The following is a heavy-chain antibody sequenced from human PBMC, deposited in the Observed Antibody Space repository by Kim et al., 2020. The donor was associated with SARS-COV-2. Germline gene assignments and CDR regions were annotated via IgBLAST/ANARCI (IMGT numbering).Heavy chain of an antibody. V-gene: IGHV4-34*01. D-gene: IGHD5-12*01. CDR3: ARLWSYSGYDGGDY. Sequence: SETLSLTCAVYGGSFSGYYWSWIRQPPGKGLEWIGEINHSGSTNYNPSLKSRVTISVDTSKNQFSLKLSSVTAADTAVYYCARLWSYSGYDGGDYWGQGTLVTVSS. CDR1: GGSFSGYY. CDR2: INHSGST. J-gene: IGHJ4*02.